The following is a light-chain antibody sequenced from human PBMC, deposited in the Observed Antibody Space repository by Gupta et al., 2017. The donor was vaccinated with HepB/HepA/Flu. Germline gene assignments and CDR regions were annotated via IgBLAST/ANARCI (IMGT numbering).Light chain of an antibody. CDR1: QSISSY. V-gene: IGKV1-39*01. CDR3: QHSHSTLGT. J-gene: IGKJ5*01. CDR2: AAS. Sequence: DIQMTQSPSSLSASVGDRVTITCRASQSISSYLNWYQQKPGKAPKLLIYAASSVKSGVPSRFSGSGGATYFTLTISLLQPEDFANYYCQHSHSTLGTFGQGTRLEIK.